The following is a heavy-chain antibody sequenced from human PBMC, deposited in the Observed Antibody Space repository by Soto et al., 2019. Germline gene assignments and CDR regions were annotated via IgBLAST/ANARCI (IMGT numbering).Heavy chain of an antibody. CDR3: AKEVNNYYGIDV. CDR1: GASISSDDYS. J-gene: IGHJ6*02. CDR2: ITYSGST. Sequence: QVQLQESGPGLVKPSQTLSLTCSISGASISSDDYSWSWFRPPPGKGLEWIGYITYSGSTYYNPSLKSLITISVDTSKTQFSLILSSVTAADKAVFYCAKEVNNYYGIDVWGQGTAVTVSS. V-gene: IGHV4-30-4*01.